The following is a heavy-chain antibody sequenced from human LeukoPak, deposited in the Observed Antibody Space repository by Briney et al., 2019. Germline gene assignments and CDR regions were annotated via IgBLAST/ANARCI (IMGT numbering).Heavy chain of an antibody. V-gene: IGHV3-30-3*01. CDR3: ARSITIFGVGNFQH. CDR1: GFSFSSYA. Sequence: GGSLRLSCAASGFSFSSYAMHWVRQAPGKGLEWVAVISYDGSNKYYADSVKGRFTISRDSSKNTLFLRMHILRAEDTAVYYCARSITIFGVGNFQHWGQGTLVTVSS. J-gene: IGHJ1*01. D-gene: IGHD3-3*01. CDR2: ISYDGSNK.